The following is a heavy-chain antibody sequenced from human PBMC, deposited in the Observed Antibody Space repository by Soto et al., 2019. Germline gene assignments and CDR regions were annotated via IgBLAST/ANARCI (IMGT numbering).Heavy chain of an antibody. V-gene: IGHV3-23*01. D-gene: IGHD2-21*02. CDR3: AKVSVVVAAKFDS. Sequence: EVQLLESGGALVQPGVSLSLSCAASGFTYNNYAMGWVRQAPGKGLEWVSSISSSGYSAYYAESVKGRFTICRDNSRNTMFLQMNKLSAEDTAVYYCAKVSVVVAAKFDSWGQGNKVTVS. CDR1: GFTYNNYA. CDR2: ISSSGYSA. J-gene: IGHJ4*02.